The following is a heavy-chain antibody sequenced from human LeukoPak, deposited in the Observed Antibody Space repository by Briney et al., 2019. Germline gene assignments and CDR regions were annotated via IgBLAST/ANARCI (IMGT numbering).Heavy chain of an antibody. V-gene: IGHV3-7*01. CDR3: ARVPGITRYFDS. CDR1: GFTFTCCW. Sequence: PGGSLRLSCAASGFTFTCCWMSWVRQTPGKGLEWVASIKQDGREKFYADSVKGRFTIFRDNAQNSLYLQVNSLRAEDTDVYYCARVPGITRYFDSWGQGILVTVSS. D-gene: IGHD1-20*01. J-gene: IGHJ4*02. CDR2: IKQDGREK.